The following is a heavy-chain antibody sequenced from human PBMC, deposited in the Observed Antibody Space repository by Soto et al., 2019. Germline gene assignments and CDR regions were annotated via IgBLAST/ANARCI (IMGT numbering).Heavy chain of an antibody. V-gene: IGHV3-30*18. J-gene: IGHJ4*02. CDR1: GFTFSSYG. CDR2: ISYDGSNK. Sequence: PGGSLRLSCAASGFTFSSYGMHWVRQAPGKGLEWVAVISYDGSNKYYADSVKGRFTISRDNSKNTLYLQMNSLRAEDTAVYYCAKAISGYYPYYFDYWGQGTLVTVSS. CDR3: AKAISGYYPYYFDY. D-gene: IGHD3-22*01.